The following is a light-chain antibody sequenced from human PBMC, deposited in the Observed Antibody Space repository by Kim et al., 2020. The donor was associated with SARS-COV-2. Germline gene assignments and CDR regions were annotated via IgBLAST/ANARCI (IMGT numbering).Light chain of an antibody. Sequence: VGDRVTITCQASQDISNYLNWYQQKPGKAPKLLIYDASNLETGVPSRFSGSGSGTDFTFTISSLQPEDIATYYCQQYDNLPPGVTFGPGTKVDIK. CDR2: DAS. CDR1: QDISNY. V-gene: IGKV1-33*01. J-gene: IGKJ3*01. CDR3: QQYDNLPPGVT.